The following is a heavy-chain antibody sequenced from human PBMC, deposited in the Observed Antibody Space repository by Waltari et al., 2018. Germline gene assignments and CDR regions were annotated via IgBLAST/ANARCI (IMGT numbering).Heavy chain of an antibody. CDR2: IHPGNSDK. D-gene: IGHD2-8*01. J-gene: IGHJ4*01. Sequence: VLLAQSGTVVTKPVESLTISCRGSGYTFTTYWIGWVRQVPGGGLEWMGIIHPGNSDKRYTASVQGQVTISADTSTNTAYLQWSSLKASDTARYYCATTNGDYWGQGTLVLVSS. CDR1: GYTFTTYW. CDR3: ATTNGDY. V-gene: IGHV5-51*01.